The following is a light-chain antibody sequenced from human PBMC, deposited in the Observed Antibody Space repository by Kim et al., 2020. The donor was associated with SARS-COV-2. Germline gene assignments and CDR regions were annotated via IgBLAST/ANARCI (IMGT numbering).Light chain of an antibody. CDR3: QHYNAYPIT. Sequence: DIQMTQSPSTLSASVGDRVTITCRASQSVNNWLAWYQQRPEKAPKLLISKSSSLQSGVPSRFSGSGSGTEFTLTITSLQPDDCATYYCQHYNAYPITFGGGTQVEI. CDR1: QSVNNW. CDR2: KSS. J-gene: IGKJ4*01. V-gene: IGKV1-5*03.